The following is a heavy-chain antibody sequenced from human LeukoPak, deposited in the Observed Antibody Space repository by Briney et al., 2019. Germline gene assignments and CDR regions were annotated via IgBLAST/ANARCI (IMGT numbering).Heavy chain of an antibody. Sequence: GGSLRLSCAASEFIFSTYWMSWVRQAPGKGLEWVAVIWYDGSNKYYADSVKGRFTISRDNSKNTLYLQMNSLRAEDTAVYYCARDYYYDSSGYYYEYYYGMDVWGQGTTVTVSS. J-gene: IGHJ6*02. V-gene: IGHV3-33*08. D-gene: IGHD3-22*01. CDR3: ARDYYYDSSGYYYEYYYGMDV. CDR2: IWYDGSNK. CDR1: EFIFSTYW.